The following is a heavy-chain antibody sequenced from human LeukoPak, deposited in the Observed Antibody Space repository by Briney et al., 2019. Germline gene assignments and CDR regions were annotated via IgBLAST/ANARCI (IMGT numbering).Heavy chain of an antibody. CDR3: AKEGRWLQLGGAFDI. CDR1: GFTFSDYY. D-gene: IGHD5-24*01. J-gene: IGHJ3*02. V-gene: IGHV3-11*06. CDR2: ISSSSSYT. Sequence: GGSLRLSCAASGFTFSDYYMSWIRQAPGKGLEWVSYISSSSSYTNYADSVKGRFTISRDDSKNTLYLQMSSLRPEDTAVYYCAKEGRWLQLGGAFDIWGQGTMVTVSS.